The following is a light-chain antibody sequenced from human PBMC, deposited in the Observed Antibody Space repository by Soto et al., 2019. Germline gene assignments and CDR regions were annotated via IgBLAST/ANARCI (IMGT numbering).Light chain of an antibody. V-gene: IGKV1-5*01. CDR1: QDISNY. Sequence: DIQVTQSPSSLSASVGDRVTITCQASQDISNYLNWYQQKPGKAPKLLIYDASSLESGVPSRFSGSGSGTEFTLTISSLQPDDFATYYCQQYNSYSGTFGQGTRLEIK. J-gene: IGKJ5*01. CDR2: DAS. CDR3: QQYNSYSGT.